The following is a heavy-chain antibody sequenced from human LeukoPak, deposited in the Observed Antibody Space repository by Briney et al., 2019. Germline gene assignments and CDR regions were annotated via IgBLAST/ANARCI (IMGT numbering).Heavy chain of an antibody. V-gene: IGHV1-69*04. CDR3: AKLWGPTVTTYYFDY. J-gene: IGHJ4*02. D-gene: IGHD4-17*01. CDR1: VGTFSSYA. CDR2: IIPIIGIA. Sequence: SVKVSCKASVGTFSSYAISWVRQAPGQGLEWMGRIIPIIGIANYAQKFQGRVTMTEDTSTDTAYMELSSLRSEDTAVYYCAKLWGPTVTTYYFDYWGQGTLVTVSS.